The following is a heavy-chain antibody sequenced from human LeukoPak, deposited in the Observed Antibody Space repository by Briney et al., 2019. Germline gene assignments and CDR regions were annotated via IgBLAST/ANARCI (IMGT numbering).Heavy chain of an antibody. CDR3: ERVGRSGGTCYRSRGAFDI. D-gene: IGHD2-15*01. Sequence: SETLSLTCSVSGGSTSSSTYYWGWIRQPPGKGLEWIGSIYYSGSTYYNPSLKSRVTISIDTSKNQFSLKLSSVTAADTAVYYCERVGRSGGTCYRSRGAFDIWGQGTMVTVSS. CDR1: GGSTSSSTYY. V-gene: IGHV4-39*07. CDR2: IYYSGST. J-gene: IGHJ3*02.